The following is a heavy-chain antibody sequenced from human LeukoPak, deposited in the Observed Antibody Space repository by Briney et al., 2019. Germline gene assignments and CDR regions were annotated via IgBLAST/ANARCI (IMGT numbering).Heavy chain of an antibody. D-gene: IGHD5-24*01. Sequence: GGSLGLSCAASGFTFSSYGMHWVRQAPGKGLEWVAVIWYDGSNKYYADSVKGRLTISRDNSKNTLYLQMNSLRAEDTAVYYCASIARLQNGYNLADFDYWGQGTLVTVSS. V-gene: IGHV3-33*01. CDR1: GFTFSSYG. J-gene: IGHJ4*02. CDR3: ASIARLQNGYNLADFDY. CDR2: IWYDGSNK.